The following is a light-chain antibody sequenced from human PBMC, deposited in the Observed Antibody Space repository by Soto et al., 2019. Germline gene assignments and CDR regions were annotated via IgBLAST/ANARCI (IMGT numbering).Light chain of an antibody. CDR3: QQYNNWPLT. Sequence: EIVMTQSPPTLSVSPGERATLSCRASQSVRSNLAWYQQKPGQVPRLLIYGASTRATGIPARVSGSGSGTEFTLTISSLQSEDFAVYYCQQYNNWPLTFGGGTKVEIK. CDR2: GAS. CDR1: QSVRSN. J-gene: IGKJ4*01. V-gene: IGKV3-15*01.